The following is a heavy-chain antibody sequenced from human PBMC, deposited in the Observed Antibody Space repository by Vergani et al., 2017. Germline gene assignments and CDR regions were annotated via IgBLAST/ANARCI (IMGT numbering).Heavy chain of an antibody. CDR3: ARVSEKDYATYKWFDS. D-gene: IGHD2-15*01. V-gene: IGHV4-39*01. J-gene: IGHJ5*01. Sequence: QLQLQESGPGLVKPSETLSLTCTVSGGSISSSSYYWGWIRQPPGKGLEWIGSIYYSGSTYYNPSLKSRVPISVDTSKNQFSLKLSSVTAADTAVYYCARVSEKDYATYKWFDSWGQGTLVTVSS. CDR1: GGSISSSSYY. CDR2: IYYSGST.